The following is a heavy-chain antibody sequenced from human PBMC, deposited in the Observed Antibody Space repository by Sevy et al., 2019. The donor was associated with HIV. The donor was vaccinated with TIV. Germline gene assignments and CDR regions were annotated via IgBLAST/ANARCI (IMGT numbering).Heavy chain of an antibody. J-gene: IGHJ6*02. V-gene: IGHV3-21*01. CDR1: GLTFISFSSSS. D-gene: IGHD1-26*01. Sequence: GGSLRLSCAASGLTFISFSSSSMNWVRQAPGKGLEWVSSISSGGTYLYYADSMKGRFTISRDNAKGSVYLQMNSLRAEDTAVYYCARDRGVGTSSYGMDVWGQGTTVTVSS. CDR2: ISSGGTYL. CDR3: ARDRGVGTSSYGMDV.